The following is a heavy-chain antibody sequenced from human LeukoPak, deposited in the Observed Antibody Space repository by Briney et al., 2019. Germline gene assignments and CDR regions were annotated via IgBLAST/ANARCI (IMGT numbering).Heavy chain of an antibody. CDR2: IKEDGTKK. J-gene: IGHJ3*02. V-gene: IGHV3-7*01. CDR1: GFTFNTFW. Sequence: PGGSLRLSCAASGFTFNTFWMSWVRQTPGKGLEWVANIKEDGTKKYYVDSVKGRFTISRDNAENSLYLQMNSLRAEDTAVYYCARDTQDILTGRGAFDIWGQGTMVTVSS. D-gene: IGHD3-9*01. CDR3: ARDTQDILTGRGAFDI.